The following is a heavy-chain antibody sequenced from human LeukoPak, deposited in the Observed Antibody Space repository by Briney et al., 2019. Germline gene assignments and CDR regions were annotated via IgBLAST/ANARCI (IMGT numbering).Heavy chain of an antibody. CDR2: IYYSGST. CDR3: ARTYYDFWSGYYISPDAFDI. J-gene: IGHJ3*02. D-gene: IGHD3-3*01. V-gene: IGHV4-59*08. Sequence: SETLSLTCTVSGGSISSYYWGWIRQPPGKGLEWIGYIYYSGSTNYNPSLKSRATISVDTSKNQFSLKLSSVTAADTAVYYCARTYYDFWSGYYISPDAFDIWGQGTMVTVSS. CDR1: GGSISSYY.